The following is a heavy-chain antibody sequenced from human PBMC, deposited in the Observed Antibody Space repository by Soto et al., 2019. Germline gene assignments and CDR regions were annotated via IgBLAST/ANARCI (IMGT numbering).Heavy chain of an antibody. CDR2: IYYSGRT. CDR3: ARQEGYTRGCQGY. CDR1: GGSISSSSYY. J-gene: IGHJ4*02. V-gene: IGHV4-39*01. D-gene: IGHD6-19*01. Sequence: SETLSLTCSVSGGSISSSSYYWGWIRQPPGEGLEWIGSIYYSGRTNYNPSLKSRVTISLDTSKNQFSLKLSSVTAADTAVYYCARQEGYTRGCQGYWGQGTLVTVSS.